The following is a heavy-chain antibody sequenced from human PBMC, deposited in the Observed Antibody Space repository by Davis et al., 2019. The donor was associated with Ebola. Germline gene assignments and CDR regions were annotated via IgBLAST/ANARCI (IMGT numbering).Heavy chain of an antibody. Sequence: PGGSLRLSCVASGFTFSSFAMAWVRQAPGKGLEWVSNINGLGGSTDYADAVKGRFTVSRDNSMHPLYLEMNSLRVEDTAVYYCAKRELRKVEYFNWPIGFDPWGQGTLVTVSS. CDR2: INGLGGST. D-gene: IGHD2/OR15-2a*01. V-gene: IGHV3-23*01. J-gene: IGHJ5*02. CDR3: AKRELRKVEYFNWPIGFDP. CDR1: GFTFSSFA.